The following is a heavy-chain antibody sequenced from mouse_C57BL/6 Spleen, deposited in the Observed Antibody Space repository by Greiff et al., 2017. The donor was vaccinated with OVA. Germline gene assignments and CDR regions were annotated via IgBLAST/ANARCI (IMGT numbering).Heavy chain of an antibody. CDR2: IHPNSGST. CDR1: GYTFTSYW. J-gene: IGHJ2*01. Sequence: QVQLQQPGAELVKPGASVKLSCKASGYTFTSYWMHWVKQRPGQGLEWIGMIHPNSGSTNYNEKFKSKATLTVDKSSSTAYMQLSSLTSEDSAVYYCAREGITTVVATPDYWGQGTTLTVSS. D-gene: IGHD1-1*01. CDR3: AREGITTVVATPDY. V-gene: IGHV1-64*01.